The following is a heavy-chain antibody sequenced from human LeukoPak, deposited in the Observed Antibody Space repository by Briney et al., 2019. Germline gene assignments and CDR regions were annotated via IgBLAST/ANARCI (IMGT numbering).Heavy chain of an antibody. CDR1: GFTFSTYW. Sequence: GGSLRLSCAASGFTFSTYWMHWVRQAPGKGLVWVSRINPDGSTTSYAESVKGRFTISRDNAKNTLYLQMDSLRAEDTAVYYCASRGWFGESLLDSWGQGTLVTVSS. CDR2: INPDGSTT. J-gene: IGHJ4*02. V-gene: IGHV3-74*01. D-gene: IGHD3-10*01. CDR3: ASRGWFGESLLDS.